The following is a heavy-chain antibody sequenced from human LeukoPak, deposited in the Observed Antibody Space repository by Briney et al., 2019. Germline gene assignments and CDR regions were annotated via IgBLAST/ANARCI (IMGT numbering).Heavy chain of an antibody. D-gene: IGHD3-22*01. J-gene: IGHJ4*02. V-gene: IGHV3-23*01. CDR2: ISGSGGST. CDR3: AKVPRGYYYDSSGYYLCYFDY. CDR1: GFTFSSYA. Sequence: GGSLRLSCAASGFTFSSYAISWVRQAPGKGLEWVSAISGSGGSTYYADSVKGRFTISRDNSKNTLYLQMNSLRAEDTAVYYCAKVPRGYYYDSSGYYLCYFDYWGQGTLVTVSS.